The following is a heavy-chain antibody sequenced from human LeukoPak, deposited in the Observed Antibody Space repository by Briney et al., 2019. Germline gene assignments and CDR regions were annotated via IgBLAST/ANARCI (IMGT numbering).Heavy chain of an antibody. J-gene: IGHJ4*02. D-gene: IGHD3/OR15-3a*01. V-gene: IGHV3-9*01. CDR2: ISWNSNEI. CDR3: ARVGGTGYDLDY. CDR1: GFDFDDQA. Sequence: PGGSLRLSCVACGFDFDDQAMHWVRQAPGKGREWVLGISWNSNEIIYADSVRGRFTISRDNAKNSLYLQMNSLRAEDTAVYDCARVGGTGYDLDYWGQGTLVTVSS.